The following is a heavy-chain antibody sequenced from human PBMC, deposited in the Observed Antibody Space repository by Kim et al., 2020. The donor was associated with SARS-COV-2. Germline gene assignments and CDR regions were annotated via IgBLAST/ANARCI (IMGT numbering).Heavy chain of an antibody. J-gene: IGHJ4*02. Sequence: NYNPSLQSRVTISVDTSKNQFSLKLSSVTAADTAVYYCARTRSYSGSLAYWGQGTLVTVSS. D-gene: IGHD1-26*01. V-gene: IGHV4-34*01. CDR3: ARTRSYSGSLAY.